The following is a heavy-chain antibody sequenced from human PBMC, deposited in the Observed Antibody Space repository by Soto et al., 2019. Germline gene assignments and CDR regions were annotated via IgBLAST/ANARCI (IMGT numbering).Heavy chain of an antibody. J-gene: IGHJ4*02. V-gene: IGHV3-15*07. CDR1: GFPFTTVW. CDR2: VKTKAEGATT. D-gene: IGHD1-1*01. Sequence: PGGSLRLSCVASGFPFTTVWMNWVRQAPGKGPEWLGRVKTKAEGATTDYAAPAKGRFTILRDDSINTVYLQMTSLRIEDTALYYCTSRIRTTNDNWGQGTQVTVSS. CDR3: TSRIRTTNDN.